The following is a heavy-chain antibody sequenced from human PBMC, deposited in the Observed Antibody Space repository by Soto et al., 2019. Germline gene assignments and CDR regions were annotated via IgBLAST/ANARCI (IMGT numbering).Heavy chain of an antibody. D-gene: IGHD6-19*01. CDR3: ARSVEGHFDN. V-gene: IGHV3-48*02. CDR2: MTSDMRTI. Sequence: GGSLRLSCGASGFTFSVYSMNWIRQAPGKGLQWVAYMTSDMRTIHYADSVKGRFTISRDNAKNLVFLQMTSLRDEDTAVYFCARSVEGHFDNWCQGPLVTVSS. CDR1: GFTFSVYS. J-gene: IGHJ4*02.